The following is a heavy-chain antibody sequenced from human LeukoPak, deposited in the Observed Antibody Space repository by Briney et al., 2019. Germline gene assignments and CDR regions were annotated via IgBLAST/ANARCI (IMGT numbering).Heavy chain of an antibody. D-gene: IGHD3-3*01. Sequence: GGSLRLSCAASGFTFSGSAMHWVRQASGKGLEWVGRIRSKANSYATVYAASVKGRFTISRDDSKNTAYLQMNSLKTEDTAVYYCTRHHPTPSITISSYGMDAWGQGTTVTVSS. J-gene: IGHJ6*02. CDR2: IRSKANSYAT. CDR3: TRHHPTPSITISSYGMDA. V-gene: IGHV3-73*01. CDR1: GFTFSGSA.